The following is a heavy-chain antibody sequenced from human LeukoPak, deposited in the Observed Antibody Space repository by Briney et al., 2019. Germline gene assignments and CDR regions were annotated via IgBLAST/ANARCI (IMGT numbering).Heavy chain of an antibody. J-gene: IGHJ6*02. CDR2: IYSGGST. V-gene: IGHV3-53*01. CDR1: GFTVSSNY. Sequence: PGGSLRLSCAASGFTVSSNYMSWVRQAPGKGLEWVSVIYSGGSTYYADSVKGRFTISRDNAKNSLYLQMNSLRAEDTALYHCAREFRGMDVWGQGTTVTVPS. CDR3: AREFRGMDV. D-gene: IGHD3-10*01.